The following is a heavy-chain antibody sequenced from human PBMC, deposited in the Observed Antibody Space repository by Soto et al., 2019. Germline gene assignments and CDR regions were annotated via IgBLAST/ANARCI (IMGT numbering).Heavy chain of an antibody. CDR2: IIPIFGTA. V-gene: IGHV1-69*13. J-gene: IGHJ6*02. Sequence: ASVKVSCKASGVTFSSYAISWVRQAPVQGLEWMGGIIPIFGTANYAQKFQGRVTITADESTSTTYMELSSLRSEDTAVYYCARDLGRTSLGMDVWGQGTTVTVSS. CDR3: ARDLGRTSLGMDV. CDR1: GVTFSSYA.